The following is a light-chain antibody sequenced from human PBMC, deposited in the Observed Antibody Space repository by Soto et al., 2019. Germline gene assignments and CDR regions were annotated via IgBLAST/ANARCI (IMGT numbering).Light chain of an antibody. CDR2: DAS. CDR3: QWRSDWPLLLT. Sequence: EVVLTQSPATLSLSPGERATLSCRASESIGNYLAWYQQKLGQAPKLLIYDASHRAIGIPGRFSGDGSGTDFTLTISSLEPEDFAVYYCQWRSDWPLLLTFVGGTKVEIK. V-gene: IGKV3-11*01. CDR1: ESIGNY. J-gene: IGKJ4*01.